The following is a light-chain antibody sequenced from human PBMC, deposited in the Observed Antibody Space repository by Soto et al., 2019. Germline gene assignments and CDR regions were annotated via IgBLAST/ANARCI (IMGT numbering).Light chain of an antibody. CDR3: QSYDSSLSVV. Sequence: QSVLTQPPSVSGAAGQRVTISCTGSSSNIGAGYDVHWYQQLPGTAPKLLIYGNSHRPSGVPDRFSGSKSGTSASLAITGLQAEDEADYYCQSYDSSLSVVFGGGTKLTVL. CDR2: GNS. V-gene: IGLV1-40*01. J-gene: IGLJ2*01. CDR1: SSNIGAGYD.